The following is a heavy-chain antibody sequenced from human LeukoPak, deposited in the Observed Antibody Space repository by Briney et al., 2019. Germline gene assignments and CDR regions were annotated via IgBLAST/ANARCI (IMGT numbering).Heavy chain of an antibody. CDR3: ARACGTTSPLYYYYYYGMDV. J-gene: IGHJ6*02. CDR2: IYYSGST. V-gene: IGHV4-59*01. CDR1: GDSISSYY. Sequence: SETLSLTCTVSGDSISSYYWSWIRQPPGKGLEWIGYIYYSGSTNYNPSLKSRVTISVDTSKNQFSLKLSSVTAADTAVYYCARACGTTSPLYYYYYYGMDVWGQGTTVTVSS. D-gene: IGHD1-1*01.